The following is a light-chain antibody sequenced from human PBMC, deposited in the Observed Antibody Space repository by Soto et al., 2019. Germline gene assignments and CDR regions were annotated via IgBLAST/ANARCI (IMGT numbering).Light chain of an antibody. V-gene: IGKV1-39*01. CDR1: QSISTY. J-gene: IGKJ1*01. CDR3: QQTYSTPPT. CDR2: AAP. Sequence: DIQMTQSPSSLSASVGDRVTITCRASQSISTYLNWYQQKAGLAPKLLIYAAPSLQSGVPSRFSGSGSGTDFTLTISSLQPEDFETYYCQQTYSTPPTFGQGTKVDIX.